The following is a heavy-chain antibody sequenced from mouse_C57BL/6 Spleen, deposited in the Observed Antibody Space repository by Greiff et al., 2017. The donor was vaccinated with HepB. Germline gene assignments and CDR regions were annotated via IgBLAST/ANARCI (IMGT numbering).Heavy chain of an antibody. V-gene: IGHV1-26*01. CDR1: GYTFTDYY. J-gene: IGHJ2*01. CDR3: ARHDYDEYFDY. D-gene: IGHD2-4*01. Sequence: VQLQQSGPELVKPGASVKISCKASGYTFTDYYMNWVKQSHGKSLEWIGDINPNNGGTSYNQKFKGKATLTVDKSSSTAYMELRSLTSEDSAVYYCARHDYDEYFDYWGQGTTLTVSS. CDR2: INPNNGGT.